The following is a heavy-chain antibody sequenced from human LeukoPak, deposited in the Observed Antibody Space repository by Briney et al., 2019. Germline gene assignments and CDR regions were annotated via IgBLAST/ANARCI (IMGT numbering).Heavy chain of an antibody. Sequence: RSLRLSCAASGFTFSSYSMNWVRQAPGKGLEWVSSISSSSSYIYYADSVKGRFTISRDNAKNSLYLQMNSLKTEDTAVYYCRSPGGIAATDSDFWGQGTLVTVSS. CDR2: ISSSSSYI. CDR3: RSPGGIAATDSDF. J-gene: IGHJ4*02. D-gene: IGHD6-25*01. V-gene: IGHV3-21*03. CDR1: GFTFSSYS.